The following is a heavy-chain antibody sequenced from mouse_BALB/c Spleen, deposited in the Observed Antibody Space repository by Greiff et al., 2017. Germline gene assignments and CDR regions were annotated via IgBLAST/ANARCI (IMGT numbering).Heavy chain of an antibody. Sequence: EVKVVESGGDLVKPGGSLKLSCAASGFTFSSYGMSWVRQTPDKRLEWVATISSGGSYSYYPDSVKGRFTISRDNAKNTLYLQMSSLKSEDTAMYYCERPGTYGNYAMDYWGQGTSVTVSS. CDR3: ERPGTYGNYAMDY. V-gene: IGHV5-6*01. D-gene: IGHD2-10*02. J-gene: IGHJ4*01. CDR1: GFTFSSYG. CDR2: ISSGGSYS.